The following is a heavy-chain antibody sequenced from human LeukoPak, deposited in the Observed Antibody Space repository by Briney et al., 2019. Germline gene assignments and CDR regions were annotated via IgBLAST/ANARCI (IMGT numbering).Heavy chain of an antibody. D-gene: IGHD4-23*01. CDR2: ISRSSTYI. Sequence: GGSLRLSCAASVSGFTFSSYTMNWVRQAPGKGLEWVSSISRSSTYIYYADSVKGRFTISRDSSTNTLYLQMNSLRAEDTAVYYCARDRPYGGKGDFDYWGQGTLVTVSS. CDR1: VSGFTFSSYT. V-gene: IGHV3-21*01. J-gene: IGHJ4*02. CDR3: ARDRPYGGKGDFDY.